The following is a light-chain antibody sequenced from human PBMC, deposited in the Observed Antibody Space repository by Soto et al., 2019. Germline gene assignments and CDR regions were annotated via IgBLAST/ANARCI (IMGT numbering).Light chain of an antibody. CDR2: GAS. V-gene: IGKV1-39*01. J-gene: IGKJ5*01. CDR3: QQSYSTPIT. CDR1: QSISSY. Sequence: DIPMTQSPSSLSASVGDRVTITCRASQSISSYLNWYQQKPGKAPKLLIYGASSLQSGVPSRFSGSGSGTDFTLTISSLQPEDFAAYYCQQSYSTPITFGQGTRLEIK.